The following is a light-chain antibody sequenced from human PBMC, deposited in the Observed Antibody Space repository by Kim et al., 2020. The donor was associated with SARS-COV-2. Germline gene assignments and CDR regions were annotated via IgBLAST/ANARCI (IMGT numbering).Light chain of an antibody. Sequence: DIQMTQSPSSVSASVGDRVIITCRASQDIRRWLAWYQQKAGKAPNLLIHDASSLQSGVPSRFSGSGSGTDFTLTISSLQPEDFATYYCVPALSFPLTFGGGTKVDIK. CDR1: QDIRRW. CDR3: VPALSFPLT. CDR2: DAS. V-gene: IGKV1-12*01. J-gene: IGKJ4*01.